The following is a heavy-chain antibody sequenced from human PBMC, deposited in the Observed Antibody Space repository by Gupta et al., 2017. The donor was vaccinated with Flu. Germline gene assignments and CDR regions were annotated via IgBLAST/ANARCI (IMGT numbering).Heavy chain of an antibody. CDR3: AKDEVDIVGATSI. V-gene: IGHV3-23*01. D-gene: IGHD1-26*01. CDR2: ISVSGGST. Sequence: EVQLLESGGGLVQPGGSLRLSCAASGFTFSSYAMSWVRQAPGKGLEWVSAISVSGGSTYYADSVKGRFTISRDNSKNTLYLQMNSLRAEDTAVYYCAKDEVDIVGATSIWGQGTMVTVSS. CDR1: GFTFSSYA. J-gene: IGHJ3*02.